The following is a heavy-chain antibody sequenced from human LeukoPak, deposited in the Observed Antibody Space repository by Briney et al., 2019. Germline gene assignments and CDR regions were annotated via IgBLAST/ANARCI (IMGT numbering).Heavy chain of an antibody. CDR2: ISSSGSTI. V-gene: IGHV3-48*03. J-gene: IGHJ4*02. CDR1: GFTFSSYE. Sequence: TGGSLRLSCAASGFTFSSYEMNWVRQAPGKGLKWVSYISSSGSTIYYADSVKGRFTISRDNAKNSLYLQMNSLRAEDTAVYYCARGHDIVATISHFDYWGQGTLVTVSS. CDR3: ARGHDIVATISHFDY. D-gene: IGHD5-12*01.